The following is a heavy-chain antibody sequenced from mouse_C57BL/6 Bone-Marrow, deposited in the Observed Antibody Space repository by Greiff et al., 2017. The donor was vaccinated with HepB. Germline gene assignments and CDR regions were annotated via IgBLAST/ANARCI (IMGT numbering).Heavy chain of an antibody. V-gene: IGHV1-81*01. CDR3: ARSYYSNYVGGVDYAMDY. CDR1: GYTFTSYG. D-gene: IGHD2-5*01. CDR2: IYPRSGNT. J-gene: IGHJ4*01. Sequence: QVQLQQSGAELARPGASVKLSCKASGYTFTSYGISWVKQRTGQGLEWIGEIYPRSGNTYYNEKFKGKATLTADKSSSTAYMELRSLTSEDSAVYFCARSYYSNYVGGVDYAMDYWGQGTAVTVSS.